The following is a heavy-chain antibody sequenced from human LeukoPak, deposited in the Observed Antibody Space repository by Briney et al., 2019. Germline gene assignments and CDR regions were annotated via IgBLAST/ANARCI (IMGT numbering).Heavy chain of an antibody. D-gene: IGHD1-26*01. Sequence: ASVKVSCKASGCTFTSYGISWVRQAPGQGLEWMGWISAYNGNTNYAQKLQGRVTMTTDTSTSTAYMELRSLRSDDTAVYYCARVDGSYSKNYYYYMDVWGKGTTVTVSS. CDR2: ISAYNGNT. CDR1: GCTFTSYG. CDR3: ARVDGSYSKNYYYYMDV. V-gene: IGHV1-18*01. J-gene: IGHJ6*03.